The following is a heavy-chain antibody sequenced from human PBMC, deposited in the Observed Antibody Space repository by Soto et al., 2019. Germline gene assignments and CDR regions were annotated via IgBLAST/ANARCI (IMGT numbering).Heavy chain of an antibody. Sequence: PSETLSLTCAVYGGSFSGYYWSWIRQPPGKGLEWIGEINHSGSTNYNPSLKSRVTISVDTSKNQFSLKLSSVTAAVTAVYYCASKTPVSTFDYWGQGTLVTVSS. CDR2: INHSGST. J-gene: IGHJ4*02. CDR3: ASKTPVSTFDY. D-gene: IGHD2-8*01. V-gene: IGHV4-34*01. CDR1: GGSFSGYY.